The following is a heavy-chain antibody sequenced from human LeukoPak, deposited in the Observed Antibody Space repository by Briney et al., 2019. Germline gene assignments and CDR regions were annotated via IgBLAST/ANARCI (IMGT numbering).Heavy chain of an antibody. J-gene: IGHJ4*02. CDR3: ARDFTAVAGTGDY. D-gene: IGHD6-19*01. CDR1: GFTFSSYA. CDR2: ISYDGSNK. V-gene: IGHV3-30-3*01. Sequence: GRSLRLSCAASGFTFSSYAMHWVRQAPGKGLEWVAVISYDGSNKYYADSVKGRFTISRDNSKNTLYLQMNSLRAEDTAVYYCARDFTAVAGTGDYWGQGTLVTVSS.